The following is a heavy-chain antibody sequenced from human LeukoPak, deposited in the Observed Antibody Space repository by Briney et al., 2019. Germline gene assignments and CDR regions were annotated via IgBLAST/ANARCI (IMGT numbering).Heavy chain of an antibody. CDR1: GGSISSSSYY. CDR2: IYYSGST. J-gene: IGHJ4*02. Sequence: SETLSLTCTVSGGSISSSSYYWGWIRQPPGKGPEWIGSIYYSGSTYYNPSLKSRVTISVDTSKNQFSLKLSSVTAADTAVYYCARGDDFWSGYYTDYFDYWGQGTLVTVSS. V-gene: IGHV4-39*01. CDR3: ARGDDFWSGYYTDYFDY. D-gene: IGHD3-3*01.